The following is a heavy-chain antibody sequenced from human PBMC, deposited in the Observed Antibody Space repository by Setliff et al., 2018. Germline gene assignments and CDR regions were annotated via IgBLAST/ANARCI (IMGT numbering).Heavy chain of an antibody. D-gene: IGHD2-2*01. CDR3: ERLVRYCTTTSCQRTSGDDF. V-gene: IGHV1-18*01. J-gene: IGHJ4*02. CDR1: GYTLSNSI. CDR2: ISAYNGKT. Sequence: ASVKVSCKASGYTLSNSILSWVRQAPGQGLEWMGWISAYNGKTYFAQKFQDRITLTTDTSTNTGYLELRGLRSDDTAVYYCERLVRYCTTTSCQRTSGDDFWGQGTLVT.